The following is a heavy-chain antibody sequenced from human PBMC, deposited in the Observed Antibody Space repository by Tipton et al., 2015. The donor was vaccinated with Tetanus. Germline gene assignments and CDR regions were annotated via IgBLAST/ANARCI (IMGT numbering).Heavy chain of an antibody. D-gene: IGHD5-12*01. CDR1: GFTFSTYT. V-gene: IGHV3-23*01. CDR2: VSGSGDTT. J-gene: IGHJ4*02. CDR3: AKWNGYADC. Sequence: SLRLSCAASGFTFSTYTISWVRQAPGKGPGWISAVSGSGDTTWYIDSVKGRFTVSRDNSKNTVYLQMNSLRADDPAVYYCAKWNGYADCWGQGTLVTVSS.